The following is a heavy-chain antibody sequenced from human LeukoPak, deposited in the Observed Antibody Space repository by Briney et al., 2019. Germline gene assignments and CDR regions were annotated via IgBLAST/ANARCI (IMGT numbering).Heavy chain of an antibody. Sequence: SETLSLTCVVYGGSLSGYYWSWIRQPPGKGLEWIGEINHSGSTNYNPSLKSRVTISVDTSKNQFSLKLSSVTAADTAVYYCARLRLRYFDWPTYFDYWGQGTLVTVSS. CDR1: GGSLSGYY. CDR2: INHSGST. J-gene: IGHJ4*02. CDR3: ARLRLRYFDWPTYFDY. V-gene: IGHV4-34*01. D-gene: IGHD3-9*01.